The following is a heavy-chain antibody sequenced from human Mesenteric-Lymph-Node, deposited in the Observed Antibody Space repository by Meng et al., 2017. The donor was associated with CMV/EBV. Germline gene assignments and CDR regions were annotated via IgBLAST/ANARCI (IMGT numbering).Heavy chain of an antibody. D-gene: IGHD4-11*01. CDR1: GFTFSNYA. V-gene: IGHV3-23*01. CDR3: AKDLGITTDFDY. J-gene: IGHJ4*02. CDR2: VRGGGAS. Sequence: GESLKISCAASGFTFSNYAMSWVRQAPGKGLEWVSTVRGGGASFYADSVKGRFTISRDNLKNTLYLQMNSLRAEDTALYYCAKDLGITTDFDYWGQGTLVTVSS.